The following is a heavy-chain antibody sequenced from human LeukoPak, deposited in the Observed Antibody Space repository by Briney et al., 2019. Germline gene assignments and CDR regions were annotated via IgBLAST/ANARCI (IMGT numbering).Heavy chain of an antibody. CDR1: GGSISSGGYY. J-gene: IGHJ3*02. V-gene: IGHV4-31*03. D-gene: IGHD3-22*01. CDR2: IYYSGST. Sequence: PSETLSLPCTVSGGSISSGGYYWSWIRQHPGKGLEWIGYIYYSGSTYYNPSLKSRVTISVDTSKNQFSLKLSSVTAADTAVYYCARDSSAPAYYYDSSGYQDGGAFDIWGQGTMVTVPS. CDR3: ARDSSAPAYYYDSSGYQDGGAFDI.